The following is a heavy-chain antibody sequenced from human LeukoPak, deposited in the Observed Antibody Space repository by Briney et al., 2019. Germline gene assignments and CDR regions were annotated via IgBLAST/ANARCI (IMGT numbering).Heavy chain of an antibody. Sequence: PGGSLRLSCAASGFTVSSNYMSWVRQAPGKGLEWVSVIYSGGSTYYADSVKGRFTISRDNSKNTLYLQMNSLRAEDTAVYYCARTAAKTALNWFDPWGQGTLVTVSS. J-gene: IGHJ5*02. CDR2: IYSGGST. CDR3: ARTAAKTALNWFDP. CDR1: GFTVSSNY. D-gene: IGHD5-18*01. V-gene: IGHV3-53*01.